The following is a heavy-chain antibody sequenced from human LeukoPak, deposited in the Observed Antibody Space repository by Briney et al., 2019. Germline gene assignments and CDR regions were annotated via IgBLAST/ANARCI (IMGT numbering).Heavy chain of an antibody. J-gene: IGHJ4*02. Sequence: PGGSLRLSWAASGFTFSSYGMHWFRQAPGKGLDGLAVISYDGSNKYYADSVKGRFTISRDNSKNTLYLQMNSLRAEDTAVYYCAKDRHPAMYYFDYWGQGTLVTVSS. CDR2: ISYDGSNK. CDR3: AKDRHPAMYYFDY. CDR1: GFTFSSYG. V-gene: IGHV3-30*18.